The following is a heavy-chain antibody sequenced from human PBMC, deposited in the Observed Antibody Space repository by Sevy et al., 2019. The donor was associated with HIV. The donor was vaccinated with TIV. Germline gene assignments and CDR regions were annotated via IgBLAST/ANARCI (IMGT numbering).Heavy chain of an antibody. J-gene: IGHJ4*02. Sequence: GGSQRLSCAASGFTFSSYWMSWVRQAPGKGLEWVANIKQDGSEKYYVDSVKGRFTISRDNAKNSLYLQMNSLRAEDTAVYYCARDKIRFLEWLASASDYWGQGTLVTVSS. CDR1: GFTFSSYW. D-gene: IGHD3-3*01. CDR3: ARDKIRFLEWLASASDY. V-gene: IGHV3-7*03. CDR2: IKQDGSEK.